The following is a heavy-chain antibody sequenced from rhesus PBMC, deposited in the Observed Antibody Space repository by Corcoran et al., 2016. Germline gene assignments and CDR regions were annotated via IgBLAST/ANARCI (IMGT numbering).Heavy chain of an antibody. CDR1: GFTFSNY. D-gene: IGHD6-31*01. V-gene: IGHV4-173*01. Sequence: VQLVESGGGLVQPGGSLRLSCAASGFTFSNYWSWIRQPPGKGLEWIGRISGSGGSTDYNPSLKSRVTISTDTSKNQFSLKLSSVTAADTAVYYCASAPYIAAAGMGGLDSWGQGVVVTVSS. J-gene: IGHJ6*01. CDR2: ISGSGGST. CDR3: ASAPYIAAAGMGGLDS.